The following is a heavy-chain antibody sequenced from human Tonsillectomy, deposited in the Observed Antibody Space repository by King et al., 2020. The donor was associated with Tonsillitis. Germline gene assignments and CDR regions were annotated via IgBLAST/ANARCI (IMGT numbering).Heavy chain of an antibody. J-gene: IGHJ5*02. D-gene: IGHD3-9*01. CDR1: GYTLTELS. CDR3: AIRRSYYDILTGEGTWFDP. CDR2: FDPEDGET. V-gene: IGHV1-24*01. Sequence: QLVQSGAEVKKPGASVKVSCKVSGYTLTELSLHWVRQAPGKGLEWMGGFDPEDGETIYAQKFQGRVTMTEDTFTDTAYMELSSLRSEDTAVYDCAIRRSYYDILTGEGTWFDPWGQGTLVTVSS.